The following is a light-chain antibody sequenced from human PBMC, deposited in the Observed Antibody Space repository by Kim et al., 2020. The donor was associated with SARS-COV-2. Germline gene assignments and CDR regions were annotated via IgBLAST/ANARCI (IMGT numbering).Light chain of an antibody. CDR3: QQRYSWPRT. CDR2: DVF. Sequence: LSPGERATLSCRASQSVDNQLTWYKQKPGQAPRLLMYDVFNRATDTPARFSGSGFGTDFTLTISSLEPEDFAVYYCQQRYSWPRTFGQGTRLEIK. CDR1: QSVDNQ. V-gene: IGKV3-11*01. J-gene: IGKJ5*01.